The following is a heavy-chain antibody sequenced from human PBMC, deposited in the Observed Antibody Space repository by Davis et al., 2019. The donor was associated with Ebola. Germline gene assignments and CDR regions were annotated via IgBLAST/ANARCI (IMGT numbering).Heavy chain of an antibody. CDR2: IIPIFGTP. CDR1: GGTFNNYA. J-gene: IGHJ4*02. D-gene: IGHD2-21*01. V-gene: IGHV1-69*13. CDR3: AKVAMNGVPHSHFDC. Sequence: SVKVSCKASGGTFNNYAISWVRQAPGQGLEWMGGIIPIFGTPTYAQKFQGRVTITADESTSTAYMELRSLTSDDTAVYYCAKVAMNGVPHSHFDCWGQGTLVTVSS.